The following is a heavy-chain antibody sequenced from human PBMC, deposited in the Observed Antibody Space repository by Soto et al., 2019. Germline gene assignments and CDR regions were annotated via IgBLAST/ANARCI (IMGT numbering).Heavy chain of an antibody. V-gene: IGHV1-58*01. J-gene: IGHJ4*02. Sequence: QMQLVQSGPEVKKPGTSVKVSCKASGFTFTSSAVQWVRQARGQRLEWIGWIVVGSGNTNYAQKFQERVTITGDMSTSTAYMELSSLRSEDTAVYYCAARRDGYERSLDYWGQGTLVTVSS. CDR1: GFTFTSSA. CDR2: IVVGSGNT. CDR3: AARRDGYERSLDY. D-gene: IGHD5-12*01.